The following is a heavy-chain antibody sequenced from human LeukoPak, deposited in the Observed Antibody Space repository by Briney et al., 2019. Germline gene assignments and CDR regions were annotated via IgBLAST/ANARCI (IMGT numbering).Heavy chain of an antibody. J-gene: IGHJ4*02. CDR1: GGPISCYY. D-gene: IGHD4-17*01. V-gene: IGHV4-59*12. CDR3: ARLSTVTTSFDY. Sequence: SETLSLICTVCGGPISCYYWKWIREPPARGLEGMGNYYYSGTTNYNPSLKSRVSMSVDTSKNQFSLKLSSVTAADTAVYYCARLSTVTTSFDYWGQGTLVTVPS. CDR2: YYYSGTT.